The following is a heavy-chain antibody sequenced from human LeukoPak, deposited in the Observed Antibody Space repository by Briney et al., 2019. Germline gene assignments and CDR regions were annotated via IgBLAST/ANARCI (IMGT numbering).Heavy chain of an antibody. D-gene: IGHD6-6*01. CDR1: GGTFSSYA. CDR2: IIPIFGTA. CDR3: ARGGIAARYFDY. J-gene: IGHJ4*02. V-gene: IGHV1-69*05. Sequence: ASVKVSCKASGGTFSSYAISWVRQAPGQGLEWMGGIIPIFGTANYAQKFQGRVTITTDESTSTAYMELSSLRSENTAVYYCARGGIAARYFDYWGQGTLVTVSS.